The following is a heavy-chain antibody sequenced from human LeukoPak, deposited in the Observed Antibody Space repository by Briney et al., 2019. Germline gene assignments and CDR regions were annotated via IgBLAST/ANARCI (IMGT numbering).Heavy chain of an antibody. CDR2: IYHSGST. D-gene: IGHD6-6*01. Sequence: SETLSLTCTVSGASITTYYWTWIRQPPGKGLEWIGYIYHSGSTNYNPSLRGRVTISLDTSRNQFSLRLSSVTAADTAVYFCAREYSTSSEGDYFDYWGQGSLVTVSS. V-gene: IGHV4-59*01. CDR3: AREYSTSSEGDYFDY. J-gene: IGHJ4*02. CDR1: GASITTYY.